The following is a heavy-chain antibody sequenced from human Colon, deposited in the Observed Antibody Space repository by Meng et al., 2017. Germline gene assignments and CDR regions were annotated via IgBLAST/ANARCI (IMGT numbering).Heavy chain of an antibody. V-gene: IGHV4-61*01. CDR1: GGSVISNSYY. CDR3: ARDSGYDKNWFDP. Sequence: VQLPESGPGLVRPSETLSLTCTVSGGSVISNSYYWSWIRQPPGKRLEWIGFIYYSGSTNYNPSLKSRVTISVDTSKNQFSLKVNSVTAADTAVYYCARDSGYDKNWFDPWGQGTLVTVSS. D-gene: IGHD5-12*01. CDR2: IYYSGST. J-gene: IGHJ5*02.